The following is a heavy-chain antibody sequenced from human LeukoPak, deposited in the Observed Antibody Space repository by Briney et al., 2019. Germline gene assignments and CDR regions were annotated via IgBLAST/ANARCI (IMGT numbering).Heavy chain of an antibody. J-gene: IGHJ3*02. V-gene: IGHV4-59*01. CDR1: GGSISSYY. Sequence: SETLSLTCTVSGGSISSYYWSWIRQPPGKGLEWIGYIYYSGSTKYSPSLKSRVTISVDTSKNQFSLKLSSVTAADTAVYYCAREDYGCNVVGAFDIWGQGTMVTVSS. CDR3: AREDYGCNVVGAFDI. D-gene: IGHD4-23*01. CDR2: IYYSGST.